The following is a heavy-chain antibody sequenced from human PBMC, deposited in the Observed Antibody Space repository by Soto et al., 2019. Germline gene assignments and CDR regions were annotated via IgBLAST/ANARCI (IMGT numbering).Heavy chain of an antibody. CDR2: INACNDNV. CDR1: GYTFTRYT. D-gene: IGHD2-15*01. CDR3: AFFGGSVSG. V-gene: IGHV1-3*01. Sequence: QVQLVQSGAEVKKPGDSVKVSCKASGYTFTRYTMYWVRQAHGQRLECLGWINACNDNVKYSQKFQARVTITSDTSATTAYMELSGLRSEDTSVYYCAFFGGSVSGWGQGTLVTVSS. J-gene: IGHJ4*02.